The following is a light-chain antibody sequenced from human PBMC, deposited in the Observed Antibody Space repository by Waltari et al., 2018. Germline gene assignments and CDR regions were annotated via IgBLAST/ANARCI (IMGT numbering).Light chain of an antibody. CDR3: QQANSFPLS. CDR1: QCMSGY. J-gene: IGKJ4*01. V-gene: IGKV1-12*01. CDR2: AAS. Sequence: GRSSQCMSGYGAWYQQKPGQAPNLLISAASILQNGVPSRFRGSGSGTDFTLTISRLQPEDFATYYCQQANSFPLSFGGWTKVDIK.